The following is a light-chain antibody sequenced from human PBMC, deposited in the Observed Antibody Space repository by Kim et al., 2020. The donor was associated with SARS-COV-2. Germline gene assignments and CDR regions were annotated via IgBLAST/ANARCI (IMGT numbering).Light chain of an antibody. CDR2: EVS. CDR1: SSDIRGYKY. V-gene: IGLV2-8*01. Sequence: GQSVTLSCTGTSSDIRGYKYVSWYQQHPGKAPKVMIYEVSKRPSGVPHRFSGSKSGNTASLTVSGLQAEDEADYYCSSYAGSNNYVFGTGTKVTVL. CDR3: SSYAGSNNYV. J-gene: IGLJ1*01.